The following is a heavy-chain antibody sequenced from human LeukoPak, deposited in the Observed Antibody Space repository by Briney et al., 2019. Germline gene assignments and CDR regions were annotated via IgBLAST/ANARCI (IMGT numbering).Heavy chain of an antibody. J-gene: IGHJ4*02. V-gene: IGHV4-34*01. CDR3: ARDQRLRYFDWLHYFDY. D-gene: IGHD3-9*01. Sequence: PSETLSLTCAVYGGSFSGYYWSWIRQPPGKGLEWIGEINHSGSTNYNPSLKSRVTISVDTPKNQFSLKLSSVTAADTAVYYCARDQRLRYFDWLHYFDYWGQGTLVTVSS. CDR1: GGSFSGYY. CDR2: INHSGST.